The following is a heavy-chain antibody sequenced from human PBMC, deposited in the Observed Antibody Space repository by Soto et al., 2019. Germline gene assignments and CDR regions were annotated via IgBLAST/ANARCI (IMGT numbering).Heavy chain of an antibody. J-gene: IGHJ4*02. CDR1: GFTFSSYS. V-gene: IGHV3-21*01. Sequence: GGSLRLSCAASGFTFSSYSMNWVRQAPGKGLEWVSSISSSSSYIYYADSVKGRFTISRDNAKNSLYLQMNSLRAEDTAVYYCARDVVPAAPLDYWGQGTLVTVSS. D-gene: IGHD2-2*01. CDR2: ISSSSSYI. CDR3: ARDVVPAAPLDY.